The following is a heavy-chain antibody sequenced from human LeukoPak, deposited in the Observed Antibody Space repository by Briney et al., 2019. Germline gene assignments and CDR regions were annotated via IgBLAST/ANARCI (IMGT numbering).Heavy chain of an antibody. Sequence: SETLSLTCTVSGGSISSYYWSWIRQPPGKGLEWIGYIYYSETTNYNPPLKSRVTMSLGTSKNQSAMKLSSVTAADTAVYYCARGEHIAPAQYGYWGQGTLVTVSS. CDR3: ARGEHIAPAQYGY. CDR1: GGSISSYY. J-gene: IGHJ4*02. CDR2: IYYSETT. D-gene: IGHD6-13*01. V-gene: IGHV4-59*01.